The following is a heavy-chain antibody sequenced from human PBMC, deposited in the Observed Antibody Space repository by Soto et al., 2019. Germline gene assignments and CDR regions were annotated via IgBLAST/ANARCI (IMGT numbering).Heavy chain of an antibody. CDR2: IRSKANSYAT. CDR1: GFTFSGSA. D-gene: IGHD1-20*01. J-gene: IGHJ4*02. CDR3: IPSRRDNWDDPAAESD. V-gene: IGHV3-73*01. Sequence: EVQLVESGGGLVQPGGSLKLSCAASGFTFSGSAMHWVRQASGKGLEWVGRIRSKANSYATAYAASVKGRFTISRDDSKNTAYLQMNSLKTEDTAVYYCIPSRRDNWDDPAAESDWGQGTLVTVSS.